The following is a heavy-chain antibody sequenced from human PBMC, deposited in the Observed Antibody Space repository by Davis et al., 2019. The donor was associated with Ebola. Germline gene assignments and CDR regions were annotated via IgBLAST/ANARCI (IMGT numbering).Heavy chain of an antibody. CDR1: GYTFSHYA. Sequence: ASVPVSCLASGYTFSHYAINCARQATGPGLEWLGWMNPNSGNTGYAQKFQGGVTMTRNTSISPAYMELSSLRSEDTAVYYCAREGTGDGFIYYYGMDVWGQGTTVTVSS. J-gene: IGHJ6*02. CDR2: MNPNSGNT. CDR3: AREGTGDGFIYYYGMDV. V-gene: IGHV1-8*01. D-gene: IGHD1-1*01.